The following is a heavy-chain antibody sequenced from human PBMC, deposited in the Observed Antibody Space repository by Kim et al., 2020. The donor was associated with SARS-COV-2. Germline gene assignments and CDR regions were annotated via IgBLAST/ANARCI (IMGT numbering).Heavy chain of an antibody. Sequence: ASVKVSCKASGYTFTSYGISWVRQAPGQGLEWMGWISAYNGNTNYAQKLQGRVTMTTDTSTSTAYMELRSLRSDDTAVYYCARDRRIAAAGTVAGYGMDVWGQGTTVTVSS. D-gene: IGHD6-13*01. CDR3: ARDRRIAAAGTVAGYGMDV. J-gene: IGHJ6*02. V-gene: IGHV1-18*01. CDR1: GYTFTSYG. CDR2: ISAYNGNT.